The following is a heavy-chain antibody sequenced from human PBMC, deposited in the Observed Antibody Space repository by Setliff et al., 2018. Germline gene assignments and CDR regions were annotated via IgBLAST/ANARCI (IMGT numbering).Heavy chain of an antibody. V-gene: IGHV4-59*05. D-gene: IGHD1-1*01. CDR3: ARTGTYRYFDY. Sequence: SETLSLTCSVSGDSISSYYWSWIRQPPGKGLEWIGRIYYRGDTYYNASLKSRLTLSVDTSKNQVSLNLRSVTAADTAVYYCARTGTYRYFDYWGQGTQVTVSS. CDR2: IYYRGDT. CDR1: GDSISSYY. J-gene: IGHJ4*02.